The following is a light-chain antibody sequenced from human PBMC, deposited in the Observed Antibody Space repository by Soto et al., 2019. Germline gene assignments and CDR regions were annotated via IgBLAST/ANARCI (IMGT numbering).Light chain of an antibody. Sequence: QSVLTQPASVSGSPGQSITISCTGTSSDVGSYNLVSWYQQNPGKAPKLMIYEGSKRPSGVSNRFSGSKSGNTASLTISGLQAEDESDYYCCSYAGSRVVFGGGTKLTVL. J-gene: IGLJ2*01. CDR3: CSYAGSRVV. CDR2: EGS. CDR1: SSDVGSYNL. V-gene: IGLV2-23*01.